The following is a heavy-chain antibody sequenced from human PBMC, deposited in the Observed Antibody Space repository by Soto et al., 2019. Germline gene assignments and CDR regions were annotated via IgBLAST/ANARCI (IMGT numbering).Heavy chain of an antibody. CDR1: GDSIRSYY. Sequence: SETLSLTCSVSGDSIRSYYWTWIRQPPGKGLQWIGYVFRTGNTNYNPSLKSRVTISEDASKNQVSLRLTSVTAADTAVYFCAREQYNWKIWGQGTLVTVSS. V-gene: IGHV4-59*01. D-gene: IGHD1-20*01. CDR2: VFRTGNT. CDR3: AREQYNWKI. J-gene: IGHJ4*02.